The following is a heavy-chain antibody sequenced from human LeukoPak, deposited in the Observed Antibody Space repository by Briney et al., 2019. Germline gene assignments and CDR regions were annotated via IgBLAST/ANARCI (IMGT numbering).Heavy chain of an antibody. CDR1: GFTFSNSY. CDR3: ARTFVSGDGYKVGYFDY. V-gene: IGHV3-53*01. CDR2: IYPRGNI. D-gene: IGHD5-24*01. Sequence: AVYLRLYCAGSGFTFSNSYMSWDRPGQGKGLEWFSLIYPRGNIYNADSVKGRFTISRDNSKNTLFLQMNSLRAEDTAIYYCARTFVSGDGYKVGYFDYWGEGNLVTVSS. J-gene: IGHJ4*02.